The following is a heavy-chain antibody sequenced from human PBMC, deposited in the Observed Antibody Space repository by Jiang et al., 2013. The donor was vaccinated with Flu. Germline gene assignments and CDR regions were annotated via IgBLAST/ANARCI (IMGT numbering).Heavy chain of an antibody. D-gene: IGHD3-9*01. V-gene: IGHV3-15*01. J-gene: IGHJ4*02. Sequence: GGSLRLSCAASGFTFSNAWMSWVRQAPGKGLEWVGRIKSKTDGGATDYAAPVKGRFTISRDDSKNTLYLQMNSLETEDSAVYYCTTGPRPYYDILTGYYGLDCWGQGALVTVSS. CDR1: GFTFSNAW. CDR2: IKSKTDGGAT. CDR3: TTGPRPYYDILTGYYGLDC.